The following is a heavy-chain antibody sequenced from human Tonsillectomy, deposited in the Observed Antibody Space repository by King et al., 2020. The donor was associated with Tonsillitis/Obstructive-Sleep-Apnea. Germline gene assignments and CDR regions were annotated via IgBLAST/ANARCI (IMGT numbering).Heavy chain of an antibody. J-gene: IGHJ4*02. CDR3: ARALNFWSAHFDY. Sequence: QLQESGPGLVKPSETLSLTCSVSGGSISSHYWSWIRQPPGKGLEWIGYFYYSVSTNYNPSLKSRVTISVDTSKNQFSLRLSSVTAADTAVYYCARALNFWSAHFDYWGQGTLVTVSS. CDR1: GGSISSHY. CDR2: FYYSVST. V-gene: IGHV4-59*11. D-gene: IGHD3-3*01.